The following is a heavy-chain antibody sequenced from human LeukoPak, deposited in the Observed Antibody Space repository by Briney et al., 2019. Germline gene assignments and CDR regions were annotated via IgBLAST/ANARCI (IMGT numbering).Heavy chain of an antibody. CDR2: IYTSGST. CDR1: RGSISSYY. D-gene: IGHD6-13*01. Sequence: SETLSLTCTVSRGSISSYYWSWIREPAGQGLEWIGRIYTSGSTNYNPSLKSRVTISVDTSKNQFSLRLSSVTAADTAVYYCARVTGYMTEDYFDYWGQGTLITVSS. CDR3: ARVTGYMTEDYFDY. J-gene: IGHJ4*02. V-gene: IGHV4-4*07.